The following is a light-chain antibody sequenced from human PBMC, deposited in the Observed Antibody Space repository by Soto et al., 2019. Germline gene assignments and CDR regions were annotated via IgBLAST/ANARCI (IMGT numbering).Light chain of an antibody. CDR2: DAS. J-gene: IGKJ5*01. V-gene: IGKV3-11*01. CDR3: QQRSNWPPT. CDR1: QSVSSY. Sequence: EILLTQSPGTLSLSLVERATLSCRASQSVSSYLAWYQQKPGQAPRLLIYDASNRATGIPARFSGSGSGTDFTLTISSLEPEDFAVYYCQQRSNWPPTFGQGTRLEIK.